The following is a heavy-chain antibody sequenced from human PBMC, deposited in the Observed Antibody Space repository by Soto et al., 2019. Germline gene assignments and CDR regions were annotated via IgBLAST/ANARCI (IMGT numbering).Heavy chain of an antibody. CDR3: ARDRERDAWYEDY. CDR1: GFSFSSYA. Sequence: PVGSLRLSCVASGFSFSSYAMSWVRQAPGKGLDWVSVISGSDGSTYYADSVKGRFTISRDNSKNTLYLQMNSLRAEDTAVYYCARDRERDAWYEDYWGQGTLVTVSS. J-gene: IGHJ4*02. D-gene: IGHD6-13*01. CDR2: ISGSDGST. V-gene: IGHV3-23*01.